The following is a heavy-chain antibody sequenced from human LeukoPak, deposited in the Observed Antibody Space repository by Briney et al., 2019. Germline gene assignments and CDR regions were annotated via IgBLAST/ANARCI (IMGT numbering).Heavy chain of an antibody. J-gene: IGHJ4*02. CDR2: ISTSRST. CDR3: ARDLSGTGATTLAY. Sequence: SQTLSLTCTVSGRSIRRGTYYWRWIRKPAGKGPQWIVRISTSRSTHYNPSLESRLTRSIDTSKNQFSLKLSSVTAADTAVYYCARDLSGTGATTLAYWGLGTLVTVSS. V-gene: IGHV4-61*02. CDR1: GRSIRRGTYY. D-gene: IGHD1-26*01.